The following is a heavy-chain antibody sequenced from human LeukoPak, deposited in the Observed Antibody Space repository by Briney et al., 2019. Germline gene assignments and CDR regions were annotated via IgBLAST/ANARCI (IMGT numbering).Heavy chain of an antibody. CDR3: ARGWFDP. Sequence: ASVKVSCKASGYTFTTYGISWVRQAPGQGLEWMGWIDPYSGATTFAQKFQGRVTMTRDTSITTVYTELSRLTSDNTAVYYCARGWFDPWGQGTLVTVSS. V-gene: IGHV1-2*02. J-gene: IGHJ5*02. CDR1: GYTFTTYG. CDR2: IDPYSGAT.